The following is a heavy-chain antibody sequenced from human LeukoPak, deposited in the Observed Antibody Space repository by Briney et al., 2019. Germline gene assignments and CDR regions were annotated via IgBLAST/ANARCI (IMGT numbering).Heavy chain of an antibody. J-gene: IGHJ6*03. Sequence: PSETLSLTCAVYGGSFSGYYWSWIRQPPGKGLEWIGEINHSGSTNYNPSLKSRVTISADKSISTAYLQWSGLKASDTAMYYCARLYFRGVTNYYYYYYMDVWGKGTTVTVSS. V-gene: IGHV4-34*01. CDR3: ARLYFRGVTNYYYYYYMDV. D-gene: IGHD3-10*02. CDR2: INHSGST. CDR1: GGSFSGYY.